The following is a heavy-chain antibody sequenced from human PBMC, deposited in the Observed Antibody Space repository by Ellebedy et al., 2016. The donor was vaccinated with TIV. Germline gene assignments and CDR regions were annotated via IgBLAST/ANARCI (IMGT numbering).Heavy chain of an antibody. CDR1: GFTFSDYY. V-gene: IGHV3-11*04. CDR3: ARDYYGSGSYSSD. CDR2: ISSSGSTI. Sequence: PGGSLRLSCAASGFTFSDYYMSWIRQAPGKGLEWVSYISSSGSTIYHADSVKGRFTISRDNAKNSLYLRMNSLRAEDTAVYYCARDYYGSGSYSSDWGQGTLVTVSS. J-gene: IGHJ4*02. D-gene: IGHD3-10*01.